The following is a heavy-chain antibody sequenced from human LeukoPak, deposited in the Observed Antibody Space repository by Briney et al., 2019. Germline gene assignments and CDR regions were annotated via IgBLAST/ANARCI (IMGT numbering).Heavy chain of an antibody. CDR3: TRRAYCSGGTCYSDY. CDR1: GGSISGSSYY. J-gene: IGHJ4*02. D-gene: IGHD2-15*01. V-gene: IGHV4-39*01. Sequence: SETLSLTCTVSGGSISGSSYYWGWIRQPPGKGLVWIGSIYRDGSTYYNPSLKSRVTISVDTSKNQFSLKLSSVTAADTAVYYCTRRAYCSGGTCYSDYWGQGTLVTVSS. CDR2: IYRDGST.